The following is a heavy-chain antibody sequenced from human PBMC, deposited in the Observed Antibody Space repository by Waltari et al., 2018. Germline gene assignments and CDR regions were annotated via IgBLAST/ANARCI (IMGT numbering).Heavy chain of an antibody. CDR3: ARDRGIGLYLDS. V-gene: IGHV4-4*02. D-gene: IGHD1-26*01. CDR1: VDSMTGNSW. CDR2: IHRSGRS. Sequence: QLQLQESGPGLVKPSGTLSLTCTVPVDSMTGNSWWSWVRQSPDKGLEWIGQIHRSGRSNYNPSLESRVTISIDTSKIQFSLKLTSTTATDTAVYYCARDRGIGLYLDSWGQGTLVTVSP. J-gene: IGHJ1*01.